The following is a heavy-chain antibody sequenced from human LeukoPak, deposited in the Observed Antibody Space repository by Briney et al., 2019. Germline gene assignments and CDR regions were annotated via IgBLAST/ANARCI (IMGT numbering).Heavy chain of an antibody. V-gene: IGHV3-21*01. CDR2: ISSSSSYI. J-gene: IGHJ6*02. D-gene: IGHD2-15*01. CDR3: ARDGTGYCSGGSCYTYYHYYYGMDV. Sequence: GGSLRLSCAASGFTFSSYSMNWVRQAPGKGLEWVSSISSSSSYIYYADSVKGRFTISRDNAKNSLYLQMNSLRAEDTAVYYCARDGTGYCSGGSCYTYYHYYYGMDVWGQGTTVTVSS. CDR1: GFTFSSYS.